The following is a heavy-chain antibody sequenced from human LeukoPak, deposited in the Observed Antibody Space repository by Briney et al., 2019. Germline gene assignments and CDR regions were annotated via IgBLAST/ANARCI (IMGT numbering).Heavy chain of an antibody. CDR3: ARGPLWELLRY. D-gene: IGHD1-26*01. Sequence: GGSLRLSCAASGFTFSSYGMHWVRQAPGKGLEWVAVISYDGSNKYYADSVKGRFTISRDNSKNTLYLQMNSLRAEDTAVYYCARGPLWELLRYWGQGTLVTVSS. J-gene: IGHJ4*02. CDR1: GFTFSSYG. V-gene: IGHV3-30*03. CDR2: ISYDGSNK.